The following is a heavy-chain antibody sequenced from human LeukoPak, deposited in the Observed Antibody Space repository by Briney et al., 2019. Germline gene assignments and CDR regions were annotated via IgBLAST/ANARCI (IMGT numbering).Heavy chain of an antibody. D-gene: IGHD6-13*01. CDR1: GFTVSSNY. J-gene: IGHJ4*02. V-gene: IGHV3-53*04. Sequence: PGGSLRLSCAASGFTVSSNYMSWVRQAPGKGLEWVSVIYSGGSTYYADSVKGRFTISRHNSKNTLYLQMNSLRAEDTAVHYCTAGTDLYYFDYWGQGTLVTVSS. CDR2: IYSGGST. CDR3: TAGTDLYYFDY.